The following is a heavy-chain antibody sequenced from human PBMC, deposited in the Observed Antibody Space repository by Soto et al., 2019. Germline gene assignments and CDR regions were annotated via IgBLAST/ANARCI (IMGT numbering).Heavy chain of an antibody. V-gene: IGHV1-18*01. D-gene: IGHD2-15*01. CDR1: GYTFTDYA. CDR2: ISTSIGHT. CDR3: ARGSYCSGGTCTNWFDI. J-gene: IGHJ5*02. Sequence: ASVKVSCKASGYTFTDYAITWVRQAPGQGLEWVGWISTSIGHTNYAQNFQGRVTMTTDTSASTAYMQLRGLRSDDTAVYYCARGSYCSGGTCTNWFDIWGRGTLVTVSS.